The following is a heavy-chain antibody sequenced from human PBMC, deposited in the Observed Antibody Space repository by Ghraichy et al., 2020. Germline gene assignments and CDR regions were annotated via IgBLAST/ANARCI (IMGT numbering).Heavy chain of an antibody. Sequence: GGSLRLSCAASGFTFSTYEMNWIRQAPVKGLEWLSYISESGHTIYYADSVKGRFTISRDNAKNSLYLQMNSLRAEDTAVYYCVGDQYRSGWHGDFWGQGTVVTVSS. CDR1: GFTFSTYE. CDR3: VGDQYRSGWHGDF. CDR2: ISESGHTI. J-gene: IGHJ4*02. D-gene: IGHD6-19*01. V-gene: IGHV3-48*03.